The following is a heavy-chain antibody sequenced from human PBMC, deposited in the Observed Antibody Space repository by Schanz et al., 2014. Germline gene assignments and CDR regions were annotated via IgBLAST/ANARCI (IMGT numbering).Heavy chain of an antibody. Sequence: EVQLLESGGGLVQPGGSLRLSCAASGFTFGDYAMTWVRQAPGKGLEWVSAINTGVNTYYADSVRGRFTMSRDNSKSTLYLQMSSLRAEDTAVYYCAKSQGSSFDYWAQGTLVTVSS. D-gene: IGHD6-13*01. CDR3: AKSQGSSFDY. J-gene: IGHJ4*02. CDR2: INTGVNT. V-gene: IGHV3-23*01. CDR1: GFTFGDYA.